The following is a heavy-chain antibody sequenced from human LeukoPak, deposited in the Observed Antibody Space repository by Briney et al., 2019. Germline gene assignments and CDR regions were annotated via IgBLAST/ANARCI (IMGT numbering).Heavy chain of an antibody. D-gene: IGHD3-10*01. CDR2: IYYSGST. CDR3: ARATKNYYSSGSRLLAFDI. V-gene: IGHV4-59*01. Sequence: PSETLSLTCTVSGGSISSYYWSWIRQPPGKGLEWIGYIYYSGSTNYNPSLKSRVTISVDTSKNQFSLKLSSVTAADTAVYYCARATKNYYSSGSRLLAFDIWGQGTMVTVSS. J-gene: IGHJ3*02. CDR1: GGSISSYY.